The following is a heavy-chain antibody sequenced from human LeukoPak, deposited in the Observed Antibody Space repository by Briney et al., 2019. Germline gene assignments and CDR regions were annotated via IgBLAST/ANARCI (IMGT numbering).Heavy chain of an antibody. V-gene: IGHV1-8*03. Sequence: GASVKVSCKASGYTFTSYGINWVRQATGQGLEWMGWMNPNSGNTGYAQKFQGRVTITRNTSISTAYMELSSLRSEDTAVYYCARAYGGLWFGELLSNWFDPWGQGTLVTVSS. CDR1: GYTFTSYG. D-gene: IGHD3-10*01. J-gene: IGHJ5*02. CDR2: MNPNSGNT. CDR3: ARAYGGLWFGELLSNWFDP.